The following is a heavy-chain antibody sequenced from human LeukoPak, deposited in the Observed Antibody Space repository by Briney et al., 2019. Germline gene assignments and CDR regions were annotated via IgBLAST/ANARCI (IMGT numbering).Heavy chain of an antibody. V-gene: IGHV3-30*02. D-gene: IGHD3-10*01. CDR1: GFTFSSYG. CDR2: IRYDGSNK. J-gene: IGHJ4*02. Sequence: GGSLRLSCAASGFTFSSYGMHWVRQAPGKGLEWVAFIRYDGSNKYYADSVKGRFTISRDNSKNTLYLQMNSLRAEDTAVYYCAKDPAWDYYGAGSYLDYWGQVTLVIVSS. CDR3: AKDPAWDYYGAGSYLDY.